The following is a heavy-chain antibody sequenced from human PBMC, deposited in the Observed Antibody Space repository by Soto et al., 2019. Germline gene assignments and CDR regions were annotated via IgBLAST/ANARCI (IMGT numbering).Heavy chain of an antibody. CDR2: IYWDDDK. CDR3: ARSYHATGTTFDY. V-gene: IGHV2-5*02. J-gene: IGHJ4*02. Sequence: QITLKESGPTLVKPTQTLTLTCTVSEFSLSSSGVGVGWIRQPPGKALEWLALIYWDDDKRYSPSLTSRLTITKDTPNKQVVLTMTNMDPVDTGTYDGARSYHATGTTFDYWGQGTLVTVSS. CDR1: EFSLSSSGVG. D-gene: IGHD1-1*01.